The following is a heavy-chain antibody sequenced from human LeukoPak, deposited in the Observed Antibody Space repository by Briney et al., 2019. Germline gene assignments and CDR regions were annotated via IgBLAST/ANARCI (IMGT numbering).Heavy chain of an antibody. V-gene: IGHV3-7*05. Sequence: GGSLRLSYAASGFTFSSYWMSWVRQAPGKGLEWVANIKQDGSEEYYVDSVKGRFTISRDNAKNSLYLQMNSLRAEDTAVYYCASGLGIAVAGSAFDIWGQGTMVTVSS. CDR2: IKQDGSEE. CDR3: ASGLGIAVAGSAFDI. CDR1: GFTFSSYW. D-gene: IGHD6-19*01. J-gene: IGHJ3*02.